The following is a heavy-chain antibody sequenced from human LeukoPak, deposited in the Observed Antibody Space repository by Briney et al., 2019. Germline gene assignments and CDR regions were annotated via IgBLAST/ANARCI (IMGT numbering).Heavy chain of an antibody. CDR1: GGSISSYY. V-gene: IGHV4-59*01. CDR3: TKTSATYSKYSYYYYYGMDV. Sequence: SETLSLTCTVSGGSISSYYWSWIRQPPGKGLEWIGYIYYSGSTNYNPSLKSRVTISVDTSKNQFSLKLSSVTAADTAMYYCTKTSATYSKYSYYYYYGMDVWGQGTTVTVSS. CDR2: IYYSGST. D-gene: IGHD3-10*01. J-gene: IGHJ6*02.